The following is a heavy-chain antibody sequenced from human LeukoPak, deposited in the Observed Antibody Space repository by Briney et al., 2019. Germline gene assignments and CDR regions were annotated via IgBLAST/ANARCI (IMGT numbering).Heavy chain of an antibody. J-gene: IGHJ6*02. V-gene: IGHV3-53*01. CDR2: IYSGGST. D-gene: IGHD3-10*01. CDR1: GFTVSRNY. Sequence: GGSLRLSCAASGFTVSRNYMSWVRQAPGKGLEWVSVIYSGGSTYYADSVKGRFTISRDNSKNTLYLQMNSLRAEDTAVYYCARDLRITMVRGVSHGMDVWGQGTTVTVSS. CDR3: ARDLRITMVRGVSHGMDV.